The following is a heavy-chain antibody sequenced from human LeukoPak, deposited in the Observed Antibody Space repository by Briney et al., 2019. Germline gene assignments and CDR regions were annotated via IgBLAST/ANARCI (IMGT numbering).Heavy chain of an antibody. CDR3: ARGSYNWNDGGYYFDY. CDR2: INPNSGGT. J-gene: IGHJ4*02. CDR1: GYTFTGYY. V-gene: IGHV1-2*02. Sequence: GASVKVSCKASGYTFTGYYIHWVRQAPGQGLEGMGWINPNSGGTNYAQKFQGRVTMTRETSISTAYMELSRLRSDDTAVYYCARGSYNWNDGGYYFDYWGQGTLVTVSS. D-gene: IGHD1-1*01.